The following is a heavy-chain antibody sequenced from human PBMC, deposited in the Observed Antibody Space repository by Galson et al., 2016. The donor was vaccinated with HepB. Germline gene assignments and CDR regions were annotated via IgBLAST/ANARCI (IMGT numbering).Heavy chain of an antibody. CDR1: GFTGFTFSSYS. V-gene: IGHV3-21*01. CDR2: IRSSSSYM. Sequence: RLSCAASGFTGFTFSSYSMNWVRQAPGKGLEWVSSIRSSSSYMYYEDSVKGRFTISRDNAKNSLYLQMNSLRAEDTAVYYCARGAEMSTIDYWGQGTLVTVS. J-gene: IGHJ4*02. D-gene: IGHD5-24*01. CDR3: ARGAEMSTIDY.